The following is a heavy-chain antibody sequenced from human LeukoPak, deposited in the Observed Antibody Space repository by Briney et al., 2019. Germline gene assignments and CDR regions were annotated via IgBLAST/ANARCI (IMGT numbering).Heavy chain of an antibody. CDR1: GYTFTGYY. V-gene: IGHV1-2*02. CDR2: INPNSGGT. Sequence: ASVKVSCKASGYTFTGYYMHWVRQAPGQGLEWMGWINPNSGGTNYAQKFQGRVTMTRDTSISTAYMELSRLRSDDTAVYYCARSRGKVAPIDYWGQGTLVTVSS. D-gene: IGHD5-12*01. CDR3: ARSRGKVAPIDY. J-gene: IGHJ4*02.